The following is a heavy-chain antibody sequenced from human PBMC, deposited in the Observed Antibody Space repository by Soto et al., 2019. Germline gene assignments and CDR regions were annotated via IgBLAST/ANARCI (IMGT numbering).Heavy chain of an antibody. CDR2: ITSSGSYT. CDR3: ARDISGSYVGLDR. J-gene: IGHJ4*02. D-gene: IGHD1-26*01. CDR1: GLTFSDYY. Sequence: SLRLSCAASGLTFSDYYMSWIRQAPGKGLEWVSYITSSGSYTKYADSVQGRFTISRDNSKDTLYLQMNSLRAGDTAVYYCARDISGSYVGLDRWGQGTRVTVSS. V-gene: IGHV3-11*05.